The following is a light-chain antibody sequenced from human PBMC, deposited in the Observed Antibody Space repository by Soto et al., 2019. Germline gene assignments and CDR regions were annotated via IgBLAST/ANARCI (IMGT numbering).Light chain of an antibody. CDR2: DDS. V-gene: IGLV3-21*02. J-gene: IGLJ1*01. CDR1: NIGGRS. CDR3: QVWDSSSDHYV. Sequence: SYDLTQPPSVSVAPGQTATISCGGNNIGGRSVNWYQQKPGQAPVLVVSDDSDRPSGIPERFSGSNSGNTATLTISRVEAGDEADYYCQVWDSSSDHYVFGTGTKVTVL.